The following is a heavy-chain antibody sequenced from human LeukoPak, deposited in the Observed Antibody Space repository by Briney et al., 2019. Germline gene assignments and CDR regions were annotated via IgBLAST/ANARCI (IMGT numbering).Heavy chain of an antibody. D-gene: IGHD3-22*01. CDR2: INSSVAAT. V-gene: IGHV3-23*01. J-gene: IGHJ3*02. CDR3: AKDRPYYYDSSGYGDAFDI. Sequence: GGSLRLSCAASGFTFSSYAMTWVRQAPGKGLEWVSGINSSVAATYYADSVKGRFTISRDNSRNTLYLQMNSLRAEDTAVYYCAKDRPYYYDSSGYGDAFDIWGQGTMVTVSS. CDR1: GFTFSSYA.